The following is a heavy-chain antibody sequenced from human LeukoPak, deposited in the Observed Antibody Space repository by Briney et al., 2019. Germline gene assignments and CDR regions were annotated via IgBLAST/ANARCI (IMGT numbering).Heavy chain of an antibody. V-gene: IGHV5-51*01. J-gene: IGHJ3*02. CDR2: IYPGDSDT. D-gene: IGHD3-16*02. CDR3: ARPALGELSPDAFDI. CDR1: GYSFPSYW. Sequence: GESLKISCKGSGYSFPSYWIGWVRQMPGKGLEWMGIIYPGDSDTRYSPSFQGQVTISADKSISTAYLQWSSLKASDTAMYYCARPALGELSPDAFDIWGQGTMVTVSS.